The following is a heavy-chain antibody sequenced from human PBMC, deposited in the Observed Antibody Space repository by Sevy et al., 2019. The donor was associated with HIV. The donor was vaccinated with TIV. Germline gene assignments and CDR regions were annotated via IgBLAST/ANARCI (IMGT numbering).Heavy chain of an antibody. CDR2: ISGSGGST. J-gene: IGHJ4*02. Sequence: GGSLRLSCAASGFTFSSYAMSWVRQAPGKGLEWVSAISGSGGSTYYADSMKGRFTISRDNSKNTLYLQMNSLRAEDTAVYYCAKGNYDILTGYPRGPLGYWGQGTLVTVSS. CDR3: AKGNYDILTGYPRGPLGY. D-gene: IGHD3-9*01. CDR1: GFTFSSYA. V-gene: IGHV3-23*01.